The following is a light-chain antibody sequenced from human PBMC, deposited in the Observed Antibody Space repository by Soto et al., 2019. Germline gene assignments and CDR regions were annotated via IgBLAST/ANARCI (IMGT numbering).Light chain of an antibody. CDR3: QQTSGPPLH. Sequence: DIQMTQAPSSLSASVGDRVTITCRASQSISYYLNWYQQKPGKAPKLLSYAASNFQSGVPSRFNGTGSGTDFTLTIRMLQPEDFETDHFQQTSGPPLHFGPGTRVD. CDR1: QSISYY. V-gene: IGKV1-39*01. CDR2: AAS. J-gene: IGKJ3*01.